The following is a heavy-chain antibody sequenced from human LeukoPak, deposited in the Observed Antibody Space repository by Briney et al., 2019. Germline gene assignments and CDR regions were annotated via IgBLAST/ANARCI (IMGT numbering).Heavy chain of an antibody. J-gene: IGHJ4*02. D-gene: IGHD5-18*01. Sequence: PGGSLRLSCTASGFTFSSYSMNWVRQAPGEGLEWVSSISSTSGYIYYADSVQGRFTISRDQAKNSLYLQMNSLRAEDTAVYYCARGIPLDYWGQGTLVTVSS. CDR2: ISSTSGYI. V-gene: IGHV3-21*01. CDR3: ARGIPLDY. CDR1: GFTFSSYS.